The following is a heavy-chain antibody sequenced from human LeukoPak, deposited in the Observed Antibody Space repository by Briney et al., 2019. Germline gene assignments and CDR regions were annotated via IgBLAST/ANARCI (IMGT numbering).Heavy chain of an antibody. CDR2: IYTSGST. CDR1: GGSISTYY. D-gene: IGHD4-23*01. CDR3: AREGPPSGNYDY. Sequence: SETLSLTCTVSGGSISTYYWTWIRQPAGKGLEWIGRIYTSGSTNYNPSLKSRVTMSVDTSKNQFSLKLSSVTAADTAAYYCAREGPPSGNYDYWGQGTLVTVSS. J-gene: IGHJ4*02. V-gene: IGHV4-4*07.